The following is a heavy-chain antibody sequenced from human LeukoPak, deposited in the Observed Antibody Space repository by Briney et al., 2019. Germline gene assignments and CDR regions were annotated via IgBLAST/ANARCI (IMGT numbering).Heavy chain of an antibody. J-gene: IGHJ4*02. CDR3: AKAPVTTSSGAYCYPFDY. CDR1: GFTLSSYA. V-gene: IGHV3-23*01. Sequence: PGGSLRLSCAASGFTLSSYAMSWVRQAPGKGLEWVSAISDSGNTYHADSVKGRFTISRDSSKNTLFLQMNRLRPEDAAVYYCAKAPVTTSSGAYCYPFDYWGQGTLVTVSS. D-gene: IGHD3-22*01. CDR2: ISDSGNT.